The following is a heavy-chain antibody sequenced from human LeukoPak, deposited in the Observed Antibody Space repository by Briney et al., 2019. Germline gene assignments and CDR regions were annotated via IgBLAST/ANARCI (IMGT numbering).Heavy chain of an antibody. V-gene: IGHV4-59*01. CDR2: IYYSGST. CDR3: ARENRGVPDY. J-gene: IGHJ4*02. CDR1: GRFISNYY. Sequence: SETLSLTCTVSGRFISNYYWSWIRQPPGKGLEWIGYIYYSGSTNYNPSLKSRVTISVDTSKNQFSLKLSSVTAADTAVYYCARENRGVPDYWGQGTLVTVSS. D-gene: IGHD1-14*01.